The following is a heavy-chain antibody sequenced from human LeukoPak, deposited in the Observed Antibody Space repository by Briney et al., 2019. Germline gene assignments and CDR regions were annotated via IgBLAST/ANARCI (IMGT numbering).Heavy chain of an antibody. J-gene: IGHJ4*02. Sequence: SETLSLTCTVSGGSITSCYWSWIRQPPGKGLEWIGYIHYSGSTHYNPSLKSRVTITVDTSKNQLSLKLSSVTAADTAVYYCARGGTPTAFDYWGQGTLVTVSS. CDR3: ARGGTPTAFDY. D-gene: IGHD2-15*01. V-gene: IGHV4-59*01. CDR2: IHYSGST. CDR1: GGSITSCY.